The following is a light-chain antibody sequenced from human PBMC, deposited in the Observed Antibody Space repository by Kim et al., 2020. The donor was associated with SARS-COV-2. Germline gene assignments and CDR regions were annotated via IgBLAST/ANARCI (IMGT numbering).Light chain of an antibody. V-gene: IGKV1-5*03. CDR1: QSISSW. J-gene: IGKJ2*01. CDR3: QQYHRYPYT. CDR2: RAS. Sequence: SASVGDRFTITCRASQSISSWLAWYQQKPGKAPKYLIYRASSLETGVPSRFRGSGSGAEFTLTISSLQPDDSATYYCQQYHRYPYTFGQGTKLEI.